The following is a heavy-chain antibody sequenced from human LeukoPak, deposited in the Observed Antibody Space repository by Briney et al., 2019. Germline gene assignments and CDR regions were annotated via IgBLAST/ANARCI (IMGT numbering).Heavy chain of an antibody. CDR2: IYYSGST. V-gene: IGHV4-31*03. J-gene: IGHJ2*01. Sequence: SQTLSLTCTVSGGSISSGGYYWSWIRQHPGKGLEWIGYIYYSGSTYYNPSLKSRVTISVDTSKNQFSLKLSSVTAADTAVYYCARDILDASNWYFDLWGRGTLVTVSS. CDR1: GGSISSGGYY. D-gene: IGHD5-24*01. CDR3: ARDILDASNWYFDL.